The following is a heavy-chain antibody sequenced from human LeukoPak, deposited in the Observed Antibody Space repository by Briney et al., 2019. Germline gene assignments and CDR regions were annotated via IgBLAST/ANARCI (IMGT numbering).Heavy chain of an antibody. V-gene: IGHV3-30-3*01. CDR3: ARDRTPQAYCGGDCYLPDY. Sequence: GGSLRLSCAASGFTFSSYAMHWVRQAPGKGLEWVAVTSYDGSNKYYADSVKGRFTISRDNSKNTLYLQMNSLRAEDTAVYYCARDRTPQAYCGGDCYLPDYWGQGTLVTVSS. D-gene: IGHD2-21*02. J-gene: IGHJ4*02. CDR1: GFTFSSYA. CDR2: TSYDGSNK.